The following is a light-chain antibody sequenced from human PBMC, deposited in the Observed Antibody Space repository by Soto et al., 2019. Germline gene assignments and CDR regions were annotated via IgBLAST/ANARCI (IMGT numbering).Light chain of an antibody. CDR1: NSNIGSNT. CDR2: SSY. J-gene: IGLJ3*02. CDR3: AAWDGRLNGNWV. V-gene: IGLV1-44*01. Sequence: QAVVTQPPSASGTPGQRVTISCSGSNSNIGSNTVNWYQQLPGTAPKLLIYSSYQRPSGVPDRFSGSKSGTSASLAISGLQSEDEADYYCAAWDGRLNGNWVFGGGTKLTVL.